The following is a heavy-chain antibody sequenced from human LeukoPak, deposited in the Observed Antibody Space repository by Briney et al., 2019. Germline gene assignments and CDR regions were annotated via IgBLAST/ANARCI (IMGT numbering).Heavy chain of an antibody. V-gene: IGHV3-7*01. CDR1: GFTFSSYW. D-gene: IGHD1-26*01. J-gene: IGHJ4*02. CDR3: ARVQWELRGVGSYFEY. Sequence: GGSLRLSCVVSGFTFSSYWMSWVRQAPGKGLEWVANIKQDGSEKYYVDSVKGRFTMSRDNARNSLYLQMNSLRAEDTAVYYCARVQWELRGVGSYFEYWGQGALVTVSS. CDR2: IKQDGSEK.